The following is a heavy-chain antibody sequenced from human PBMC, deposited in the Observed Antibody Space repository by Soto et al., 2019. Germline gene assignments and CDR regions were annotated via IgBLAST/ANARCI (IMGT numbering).Heavy chain of an antibody. D-gene: IGHD5-12*01. CDR3: ASARAAGGYSGYDFFFDY. CDR1: GGSISRYY. CDR2: IYYSGST. V-gene: IGHV4-59*01. J-gene: IGHJ4*02. Sequence: ETLSLTCTVSGGSISRYYWSWIRQPPGKGLEWIGYIYYSGSTNYNPSLKSRVTISVDTSKNQFSLKLSSVTAADTAVYYCASARAAGGYSGYDFFFDYWGQGTLVTAPQ.